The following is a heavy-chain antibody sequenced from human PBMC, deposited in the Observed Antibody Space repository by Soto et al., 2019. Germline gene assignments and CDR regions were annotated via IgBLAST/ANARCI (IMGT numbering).Heavy chain of an antibody. CDR1: GGTFSSYA. D-gene: IGHD3-16*01. J-gene: IGHJ6*02. CDR3: ARHLGGNHYYYCMDV. V-gene: IGHV1-69*05. Sequence: QVQLVQSGAEVKKPGSSVKVSCKASGGTFSSYAISWVRQAPGQGLEWMGGILPIFGTADYAQKFQGRVTMPSDDCTNPAYRELSSLRSEDTAVYYCARHLGGNHYYYCMDVWGQGTTVTVSS. CDR2: ILPIFGTA.